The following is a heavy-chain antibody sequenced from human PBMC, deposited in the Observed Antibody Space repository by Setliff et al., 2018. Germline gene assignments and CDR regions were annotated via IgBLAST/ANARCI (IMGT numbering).Heavy chain of an antibody. J-gene: IGHJ3*02. CDR1: GESFSNNY. D-gene: IGHD1-1*01. CDR2: SNHSGNT. CDR3: AREDWNGNAFDI. V-gene: IGHV4-34*01. Sequence: PSETLSLTCSVYGESFSNNYWSWIRQPPGKGLEWIGESNHSGNTTNHPSLKSRLTMSVDTSKNQFSLRLKYVTAADTAVYYCAREDWNGNAFDIWGPGTMVTVSS.